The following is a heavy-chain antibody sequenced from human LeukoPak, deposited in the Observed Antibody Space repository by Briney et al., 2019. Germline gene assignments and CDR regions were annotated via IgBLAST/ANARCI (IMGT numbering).Heavy chain of an antibody. CDR1: GFTFSSYS. J-gene: IGHJ4*02. CDR3: AGGVYGPTEWFGELLASDYFDY. Sequence: GGSLRLSCAASGFTFSSYSMNWVRQAPGKGLEWVSYISSSSSTIYYADSVKGRFTISRDNAKNSLYLQMNSLRAEDTAVYYCAGGVYGPTEWFGELLASDYFDYWGQGTLVTVSS. V-gene: IGHV3-48*01. D-gene: IGHD3-10*01. CDR2: ISSSSSTI.